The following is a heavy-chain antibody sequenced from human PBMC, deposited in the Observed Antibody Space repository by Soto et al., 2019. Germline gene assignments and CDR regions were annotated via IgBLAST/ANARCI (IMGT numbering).Heavy chain of an antibody. CDR3: ARGGTSLRDGYNTYYYYGMDV. CDR2: IIPIFGTA. J-gene: IGHJ6*02. CDR1: GGTFSSYA. Sequence: QVQLVQSGAEVKKPGSSVKVSCKASGGTFSSYAISWVRQSPGQGLEWMGGIIPIFGTANYAQKFQGRVTITADESTSTAYMELSSLRSEDTAVYYCARGGTSLRDGYNTYYYYGMDVWGQGTTVTVSS. D-gene: IGHD5-12*01. V-gene: IGHV1-69*01.